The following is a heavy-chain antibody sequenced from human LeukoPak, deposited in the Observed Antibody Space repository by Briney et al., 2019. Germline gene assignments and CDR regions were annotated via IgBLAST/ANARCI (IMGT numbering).Heavy chain of an antibody. CDR3: ARSHDYVWGSYRYTKYYFDY. Sequence: GESLKISCKGSGYSFTSYWIGWVRQMPGKGLEWMGIIYPGDSDTRYSPSFQGQVTISADKSISTAYLQWSSLKASDPAMYYCARSHDYVWGSYRYTKYYFDYWGQGTLVTVSS. CDR1: GYSFTSYW. D-gene: IGHD3-16*02. V-gene: IGHV5-51*01. J-gene: IGHJ4*02. CDR2: IYPGDSDT.